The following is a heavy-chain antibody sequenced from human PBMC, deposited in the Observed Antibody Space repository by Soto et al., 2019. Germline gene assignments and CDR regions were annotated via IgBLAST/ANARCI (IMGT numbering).Heavy chain of an antibody. CDR1: GDSINSADYY. CDR2: IYYSGTT. D-gene: IGHD3-10*01. V-gene: IGHV4-30-4*01. CDR3: ASRKSFYASGTDH. J-gene: IGHJ4*02. Sequence: SETLSLTCTVSGDSINSADYYWNWIRQTPGKGLEWIGHIYYSGTTDYNPSLKGRVTISSGTSKNQFSLRLTSVTAADTAIYYCASRKSFYASGTDHWGQGTLVTVSS.